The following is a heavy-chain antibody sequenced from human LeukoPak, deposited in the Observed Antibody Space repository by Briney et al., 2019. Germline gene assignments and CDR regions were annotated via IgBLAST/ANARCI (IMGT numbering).Heavy chain of an antibody. CDR1: GFTFSDFY. CDR3: AKGAYDYIEIAYFDY. D-gene: IGHD5-12*01. J-gene: IGHJ4*02. Sequence: PGGSLRLSCAASGFTFSDFYMSWVRQAPGKGLEWVSLIIGSSGSTFYADSVKGRFTISRDKSKNTLYLQMNSLRADDTAVYYCAKGAYDYIEIAYFDYWGQGSLVTVSP. V-gene: IGHV3-23*01. CDR2: IIGSSGST.